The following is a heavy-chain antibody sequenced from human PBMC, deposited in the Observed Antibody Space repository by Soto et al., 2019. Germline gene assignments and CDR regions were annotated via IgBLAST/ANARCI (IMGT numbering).Heavy chain of an antibody. Sequence: PSETLSLTCTVSGASINNNDYYWSWIRQPPGKGLEWIGYVYYSGSTDYIPSLKSRLSMSIDKSQNRFTLKLNSVTAADTATYYCARMSYFYDKWYFDLWGRGTLVTVSS. V-gene: IGHV4-30-4*01. CDR1: GASINNNDYY. CDR2: VYYSGST. CDR3: ARMSYFYDKWYFDL. J-gene: IGHJ2*01. D-gene: IGHD3-22*01.